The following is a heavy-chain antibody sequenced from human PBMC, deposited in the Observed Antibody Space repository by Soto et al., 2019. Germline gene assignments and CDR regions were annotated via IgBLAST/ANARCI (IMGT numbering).Heavy chain of an antibody. CDR2: ISSSSSYI. CDR3: AGAPYYYDSSGYWAY. J-gene: IGHJ4*02. CDR1: GFTFSSYS. D-gene: IGHD3-22*01. Sequence: ESGGGLVKPGGSLRLSCAASGFTFSSYSMNWVRQAPGKGLEWVSSISSSSSYIYYADSVKGRFTISRDNAKNSLYLQMNSLRAEDTAVYYCAGAPYYYDSSGYWAYWGQGTLVTVSS. V-gene: IGHV3-21*01.